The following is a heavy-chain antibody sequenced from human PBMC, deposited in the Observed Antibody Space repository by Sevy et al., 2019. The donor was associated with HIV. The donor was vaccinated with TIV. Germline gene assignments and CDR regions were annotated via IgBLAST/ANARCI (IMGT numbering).Heavy chain of an antibody. J-gene: IGHJ6*02. D-gene: IGHD3-22*01. CDR3: ARSRYDSSGYYFYYYGMDV. CDR1: GYTFTSYG. CDR2: ISAYNGNT. V-gene: IGHV1-18*01. Sequence: ASVKVSCKASGYTFTSYGISWVRQAPGQGLEWMGWISAYNGNTNYAQKLQGRVTMTTDTSTSTAYMELRSLRSDDTAVYYCARSRYDSSGYYFYYYGMDVWGQGTMVTVSS.